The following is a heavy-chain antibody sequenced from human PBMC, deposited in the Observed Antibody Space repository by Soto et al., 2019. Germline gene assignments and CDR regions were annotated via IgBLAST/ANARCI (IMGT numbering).Heavy chain of an antibody. CDR3: ARRLGLYSGSDWSDY. J-gene: IGHJ4*02. CDR1: GYSFTSYW. Sequence: GESLTISCKGSGYSFTSYWISWARQMTGKGLAWMGRIDPSDSYTNYSPSFHGHVTFSADKSISTAYLQWSSLKASDTAMYYCARRLGLYSGSDWSDYWGQGTLGTVSS. D-gene: IGHD1-26*01. CDR2: IDPSDSYT. V-gene: IGHV5-10-1*01.